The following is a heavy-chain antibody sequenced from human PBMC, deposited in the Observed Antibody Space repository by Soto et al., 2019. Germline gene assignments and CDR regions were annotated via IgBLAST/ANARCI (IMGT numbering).Heavy chain of an antibody. CDR3: AKDKGPGSYTNWCFDV. J-gene: IGHJ2*01. D-gene: IGHD3-10*01. V-gene: IGHV3-23*01. CDR2: IHGSGAIT. CDR1: GLTFSRFA. Sequence: EVQVLQSGGGLVQPGGSLRLSCAASGLTFSRFAMSWVRQAPGKGLERVATIHGSGAITNYADSVRGRFTISRDNSKDTMYLQLNTLRVEDTAVYYCAKDKGPGSYTNWCFDVWGRGTLVTVSS.